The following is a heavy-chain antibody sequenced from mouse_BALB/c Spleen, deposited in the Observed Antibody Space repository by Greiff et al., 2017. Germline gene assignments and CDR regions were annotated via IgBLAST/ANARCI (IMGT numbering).Heavy chain of an antibody. CDR2: IYPYNGGT. V-gene: IGHV1S29*02. D-gene: IGHD2-1*01. Sequence: EVQLKESGPELVKPGASVKISCKASGYTFTDYNMHWVKQSHGKSLEWIGYIYPYNGGTGYNQKFKSKATLTVDNSSSTAYMELRSLTSEDSAVYYCARSLLYGNHAMDYWGQGTSVTVSS. CDR1: GYTFTDYN. J-gene: IGHJ4*01. CDR3: ARSLLYGNHAMDY.